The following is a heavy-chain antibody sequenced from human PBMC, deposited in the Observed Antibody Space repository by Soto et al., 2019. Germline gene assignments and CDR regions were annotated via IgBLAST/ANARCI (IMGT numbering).Heavy chain of an antibody. CDR1: GFTFDDYA. CDR2: ISWNSGSI. V-gene: IGHV3-9*01. CDR3: AKDKRSSIAARPPAFDI. D-gene: IGHD6-6*01. J-gene: IGHJ3*02. Sequence: GGSLRLSCAAPGFTFDDYAMHWVRQAPGKGLEWVSGISWNSGSIGYADSVKGRFTISRDNAKNSLYLQMNSLRAEDTALYYCAKDKRSSIAARPPAFDIWGQGTMVTVSS.